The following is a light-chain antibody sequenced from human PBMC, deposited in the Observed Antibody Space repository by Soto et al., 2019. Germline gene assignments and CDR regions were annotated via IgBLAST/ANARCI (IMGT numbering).Light chain of an antibody. V-gene: IGLV2-14*01. CDR1: SSDVGTYDD. Sequence: QSAVTQPASVSASPGQSITISCTGTSSDVGTYDDVSWYRQHPGKAPRLLIYEVTNRPSGVSNRFSGSKSGDTASLTISGLQAEDEGDYYCSSYTIGSTYVFGSGTKVTVL. J-gene: IGLJ1*01. CDR3: SSYTIGSTYV. CDR2: EVT.